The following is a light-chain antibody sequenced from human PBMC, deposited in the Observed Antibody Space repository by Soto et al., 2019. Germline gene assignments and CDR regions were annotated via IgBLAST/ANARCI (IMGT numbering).Light chain of an antibody. Sequence: EIVKTQSPATLSVSPGERATLSCRASQSVSSNLAWYQQKPGQAPRLLIYGASTRATGIPARISGSGSGTEFTLTISSLQSEDFAIYYCQQYDEWPPSYTFGQGTKLEI. V-gene: IGKV3-15*01. CDR3: QQYDEWPPSYT. CDR2: GAS. CDR1: QSVSSN. J-gene: IGKJ2*01.